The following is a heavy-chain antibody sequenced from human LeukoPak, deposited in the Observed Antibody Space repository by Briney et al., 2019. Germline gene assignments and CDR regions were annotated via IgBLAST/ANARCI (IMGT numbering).Heavy chain of an antibody. CDR3: ATHDSNGYYPYYFAY. J-gene: IGHJ4*02. CDR2: MSDSGTT. Sequence: PSETLSLTCRVSGGSMSNKYWSWIRQPPGKGLEWIGYMSDSGTTKQNPALKSRVTISLDTPKNHLSLMLSSVTAADTAVYYCATHDSNGYYPYYFAYWGQGTVVTVSS. CDR1: GGSMSNKY. D-gene: IGHD3-3*01. V-gene: IGHV4-59*08.